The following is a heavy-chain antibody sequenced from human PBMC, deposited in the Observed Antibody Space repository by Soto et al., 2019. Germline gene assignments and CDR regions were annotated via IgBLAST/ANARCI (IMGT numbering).Heavy chain of an antibody. J-gene: IGHJ6*02. V-gene: IGHV3-30-3*01. CDR3: ARELPPRLNYYYYGMDV. Sequence: GGSLRLSCAASGFTFSSYAMHWVRQAPGKGLEWVAVISYDGSNKYYADSVKGRFTISRDNSKNTLYLQMNSLRAEDTAVYYCARELPPRLNYYYYGMDVWGQGTTVTVSS. CDR1: GFTFSSYA. CDR2: ISYDGSNK.